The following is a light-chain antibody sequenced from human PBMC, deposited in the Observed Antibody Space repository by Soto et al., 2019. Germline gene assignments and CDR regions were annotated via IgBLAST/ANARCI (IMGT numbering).Light chain of an antibody. CDR2: AVS. J-gene: IGKJ3*01. CDR3: QESYSVPLT. CDR1: RNIEYY. V-gene: IGKV1-39*01. Sequence: MTQSPPSLSASVGDRVTITCRASRNIEYYLNWYQQKPRKAPTLLIFAVSSLESGVPSRFSGCGSGTDFSLTIDGLQPDDGGTYYCQESYSVPLTFGPGT.